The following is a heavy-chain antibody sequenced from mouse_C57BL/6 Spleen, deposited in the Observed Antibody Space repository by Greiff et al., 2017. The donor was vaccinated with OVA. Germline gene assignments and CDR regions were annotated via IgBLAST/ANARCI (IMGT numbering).Heavy chain of an antibody. V-gene: IGHV1-64*01. CDR2: IHPNSGST. J-gene: IGHJ1*03. CDR3: ARSVYGSSHWYFDV. D-gene: IGHD1-1*01. Sequence: QVQLKQSGAELVKPGASVKLSCKASGYTFTSYWMHWVKQRPGQGLEWIGMIHPNSGSTNYNEKFKSKATLTVDKSSSTAYMQLSSLTSEDSAVYYCARSVYGSSHWYFDVWGTGTTVTVSS. CDR1: GYTFTSYW.